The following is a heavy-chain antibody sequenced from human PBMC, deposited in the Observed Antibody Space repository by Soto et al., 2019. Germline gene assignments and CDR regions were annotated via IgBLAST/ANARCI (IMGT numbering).Heavy chain of an antibody. D-gene: IGHD3-9*01. CDR1: GGSFSGYC. CDR2: ISHGGRT. Sequence: SETLSLTCAVYGGSFSGYCWSWIRQPPGKGLEWIGEISHGGRTNYNPSLKSRVTISVATSKNQFSLKVNSVTAADTAVYYCARGASRPRDLYDPLRYLDGQRRFYMDVWGKGTTVT. V-gene: IGHV4-34*01. CDR3: ARGASRPRDLYDPLRYLDGQRRFYMDV. J-gene: IGHJ6*03.